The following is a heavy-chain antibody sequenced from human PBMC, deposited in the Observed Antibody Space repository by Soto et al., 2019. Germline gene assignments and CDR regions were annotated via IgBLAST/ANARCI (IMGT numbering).Heavy chain of an antibody. Sequence: PGGSLRLSCAASGFTFSDYYMSWIRQAPGRGLEWVSYISSSSSYTNYADSVKGRFTISRDNAKNSLFLQMNTLRAEDTAVYYCARKNGSSLETSFDYWGQGTLVTVSS. J-gene: IGHJ4*02. CDR1: GFTFSDYY. CDR3: ARKNGSSLETSFDY. CDR2: ISSSSSYT. D-gene: IGHD6-6*01. V-gene: IGHV3-11*06.